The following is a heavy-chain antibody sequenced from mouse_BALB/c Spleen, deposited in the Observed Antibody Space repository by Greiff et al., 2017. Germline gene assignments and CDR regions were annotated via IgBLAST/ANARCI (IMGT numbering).Heavy chain of an antibody. V-gene: IGHV14-1*02. CDR2: IDPENGNT. CDR3: ARDYDLYYAMDY. Sequence: EVKLEESGAELVRPGALVKLSCKASGFNIKDYYMHWVKQRPEQGLEWIGWIDPENGNTIYDPKFQGKASITADTSSNTAYLQLSSLTSEDTAVYYCARDYDLYYAMDYWGQGTSVTVSS. CDR1: GFNIKDYY. J-gene: IGHJ4*01. D-gene: IGHD2-4*01.